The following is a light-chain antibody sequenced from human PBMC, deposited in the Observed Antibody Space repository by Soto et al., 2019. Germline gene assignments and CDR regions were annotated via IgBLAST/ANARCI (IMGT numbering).Light chain of an antibody. V-gene: IGKV3-20*01. CDR2: GAS. CDR1: QSIVNTY. CDR3: QQYGSAPQT. Sequence: EIVLTQSPGTLSLSPGERATLSCRATQSIVNTYLAWYQQKPGQSPRLLIYGASSRAAGIPDRFSGSGSGSDFTFTISSLEPEDFAVYSCQQYGSAPQTFGRGTKVEIK. J-gene: IGKJ4*01.